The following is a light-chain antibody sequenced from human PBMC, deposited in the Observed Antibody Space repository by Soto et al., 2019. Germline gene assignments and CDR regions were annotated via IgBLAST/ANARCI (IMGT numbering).Light chain of an antibody. Sequence: EIVMTQSPATVSVSPGDRVTLSCRASRTVHSNVAWYQHKPGQAPRLLIYGASFRATGMPARFSGSGFGTEFTLTISSLQSEDFAVYYCQQYNNWPRTFGQGTKVHIK. CDR2: GAS. V-gene: IGKV3-15*01. CDR1: RTVHSN. J-gene: IGKJ1*01. CDR3: QQYNNWPRT.